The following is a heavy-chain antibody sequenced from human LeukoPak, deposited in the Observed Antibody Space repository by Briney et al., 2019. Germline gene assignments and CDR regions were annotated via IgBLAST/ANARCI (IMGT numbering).Heavy chain of an antibody. Sequence: GGSLRLSCAASGFTLSSYAMSWVRQAPGKGLEWVSAISGSGGSTYYADSVKGRFTISRDNSKNTLYLQMNSLRAEDTAVYYCAKDVEQWLVRSYFDYWGQGTLVTVSS. CDR2: ISGSGGST. V-gene: IGHV3-23*01. CDR1: GFTLSSYA. J-gene: IGHJ4*02. D-gene: IGHD6-19*01. CDR3: AKDVEQWLVRSYFDY.